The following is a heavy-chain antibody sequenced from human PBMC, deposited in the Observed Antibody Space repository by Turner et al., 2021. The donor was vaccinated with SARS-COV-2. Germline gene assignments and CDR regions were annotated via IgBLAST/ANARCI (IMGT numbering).Heavy chain of an antibody. J-gene: IGHJ6*02. CDR3: ARHQGSASGYDHGMNV. CDR1: GGSISSKS. CDR2: FYKIGSI. Sequence: QDQLQESGPGLVRPSETLSLTCTVSGGSISSKSWSWIRQSPGRGLEWIGYFYKIGSIDYNPTLRSRVTISVDTSKNQLSLNLISVTAADTAVYYCARHQGSASGYDHGMNVWGQGTAVIVSS. V-gene: IGHV4-59*08. D-gene: IGHD1-26*01.